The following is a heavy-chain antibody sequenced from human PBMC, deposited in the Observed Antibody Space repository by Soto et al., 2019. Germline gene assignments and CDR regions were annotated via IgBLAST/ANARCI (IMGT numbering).Heavy chain of an antibody. CDR2: IFYTGST. Sequence: SETLSLTCNVSGNSISTGAYYWSWIRQHPGKGLEWIGHIFYTGSTHYNPSLKSRLTISVDTSKNQFSLRLNSVTAADTAVYYCEREGRSAAPQEGFDYWGQGPLVTVYS. J-gene: IGHJ4*02. CDR3: EREGRSAAPQEGFDY. D-gene: IGHD6-13*01. V-gene: IGHV4-31*03. CDR1: GNSISTGAYY.